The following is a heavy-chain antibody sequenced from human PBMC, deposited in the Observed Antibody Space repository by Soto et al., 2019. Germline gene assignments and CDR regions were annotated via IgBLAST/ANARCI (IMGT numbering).Heavy chain of an antibody. J-gene: IGHJ5*02. Sequence: ASVKVSCKTSGYTFTNYDIMWVRRVAGQGLEWMGWVNPNSGNTGYAQKFQDRVTMTRDRFISTAYMELRSLTYEDTAVYYCARGRRANFAPWGRGTLVTVSS. CDR3: ARGRRANFAP. D-gene: IGHD6-25*01. CDR2: VNPNSGNT. V-gene: IGHV1-8*01. CDR1: GYTFTNYD.